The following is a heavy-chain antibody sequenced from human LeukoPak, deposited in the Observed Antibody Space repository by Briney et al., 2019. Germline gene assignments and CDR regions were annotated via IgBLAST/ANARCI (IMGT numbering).Heavy chain of an antibody. CDR2: ISYDGSKK. Sequence: GGSLRLSCVASGFTFNTYTLHWVRQAPSKGLEWVAVISYDGSKKYYSDSVKGRFTISRDNSKNTLYLQMNSLRAEDTAMYYCAKDLERHIVVVTASAVDYWGQGTLVTVSS. V-gene: IGHV3-30*04. CDR1: GFTFNTYT. D-gene: IGHD2-21*02. J-gene: IGHJ4*02. CDR3: AKDLERHIVVVTASAVDY.